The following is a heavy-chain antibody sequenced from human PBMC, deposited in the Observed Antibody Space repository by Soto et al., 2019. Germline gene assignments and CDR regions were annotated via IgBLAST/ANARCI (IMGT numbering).Heavy chain of an antibody. V-gene: IGHV3-49*04. J-gene: IGHJ1*01. D-gene: IGHD2-21*02. Sequence: PGGSLRLSCSASGFSISNFGMFWVRQAPGRGLEWVGFIRSKAYGGTTEYAASVKGRFTISRDDSKGIAYLQMNSLKTEDTAVYYCTREMCGGDCSSSGYFQHWGQGTLVTVSS. CDR3: TREMCGGDCSSSGYFQH. CDR1: GFSISNFG. CDR2: IRSKAYGGTT.